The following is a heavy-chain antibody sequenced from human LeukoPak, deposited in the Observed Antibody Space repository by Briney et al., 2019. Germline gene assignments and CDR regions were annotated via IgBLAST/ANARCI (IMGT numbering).Heavy chain of an antibody. CDR1: RFTFSRFW. V-gene: IGHV3-7*01. D-gene: IGHD3-16*01. CDR2: IKEDGSEK. J-gene: IGHJ4*02. Sequence: GESLTLSCVVSRFTFSRFWMAWVRQAPGKGPEWVAQIKEDGSEKYYMDFVEGRFTISRDNAKNSLYLQMNSLRAEDTAVYYCAKDYGGGYFDYWGRGTLVTVSS. CDR3: AKDYGGGYFDY.